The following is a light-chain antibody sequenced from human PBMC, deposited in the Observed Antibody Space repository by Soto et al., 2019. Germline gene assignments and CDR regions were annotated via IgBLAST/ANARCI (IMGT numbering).Light chain of an antibody. J-gene: IGKJ4*01. CDR2: DGS. CDR1: QSISVW. CDR3: QKYNSYTLT. Sequence: GDRGIITCRASQSISVWLAWYQQRPGKAPKLLIYDGSRLPSGVTSRFSGSGYGTEFTLTISRLQPDDFATYYCQKYNSYTLTFGGGTTVDIK. V-gene: IGKV1-5*01.